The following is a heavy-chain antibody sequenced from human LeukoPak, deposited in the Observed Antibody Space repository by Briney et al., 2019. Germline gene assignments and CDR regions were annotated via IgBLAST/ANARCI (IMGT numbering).Heavy chain of an antibody. D-gene: IGHD3-3*01. CDR2: IYYSGST. CDR3: ARSFSSGTIGAHYDFWSRRYYSDY. CDR1: GDSISSYY. Sequence: PSETLSLTCTVSGDSISSYYWSWIRQPPGKGLEWIGYIYYSGSTNYNPSLKSRVTISVDTSKNQFSLKLSSVTAADTAVYYCARSFSSGTIGAHYDFWSRRYYSDYWGQGTLVTVSS. J-gene: IGHJ4*02. V-gene: IGHV4-59*01.